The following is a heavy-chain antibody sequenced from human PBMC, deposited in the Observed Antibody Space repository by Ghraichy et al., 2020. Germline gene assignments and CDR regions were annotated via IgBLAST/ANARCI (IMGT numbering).Heavy chain of an antibody. CDR3: AGGSGWLIEG. D-gene: IGHD6-19*01. CDR2: IKQDGSEK. J-gene: IGHJ4*02. Sequence: GSLRLSCAASGFTFTNYWMNWVRQAPGKGLEWAANIKQDGSEKSYVDSVKGRFIISRDNAKNSLYLQMNGLRVEDMATYYCAGGSGWLIEGWGQGTLVTVSS. V-gene: IGHV3-7*01. CDR1: GFTFTNYW.